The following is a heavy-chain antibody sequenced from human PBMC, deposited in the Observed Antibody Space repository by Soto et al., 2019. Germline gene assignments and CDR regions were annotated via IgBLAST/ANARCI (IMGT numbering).Heavy chain of an antibody. Sequence: QLQLQESGSGLVKPSQTLSLTCAVSGGSISSGGYSWSWIRQPPGKGLEWIGYIYHSGSTYYNPSLQSRVTISVDRSKNQFSLKLSSVTAADTAVYYCARDRGCSGGSCEYYFDYWGQGTLVTVSS. D-gene: IGHD2-15*01. J-gene: IGHJ4*02. CDR3: ARDRGCSGGSCEYYFDY. CDR2: IYHSGST. CDR1: GGSISSGGYS. V-gene: IGHV4-30-2*01.